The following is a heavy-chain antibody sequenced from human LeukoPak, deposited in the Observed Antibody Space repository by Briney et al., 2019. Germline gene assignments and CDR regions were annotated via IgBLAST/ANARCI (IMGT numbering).Heavy chain of an antibody. CDR3: TAGPDCSSTSCLFEF. D-gene: IGHD2-2*01. Sequence: ASVKVSCKVSGYTLTELPIHWVRQTPAIGLEWMGGFDPADGEPVYAKNFKDRLTMTEDTSTETAYMELRGLGSEDTAVYYCTAGPDCSSTSCLFEFWGQGTLVTVSS. CDR2: FDPADGEP. J-gene: IGHJ4*02. CDR1: GYTLTELP. V-gene: IGHV1-24*01.